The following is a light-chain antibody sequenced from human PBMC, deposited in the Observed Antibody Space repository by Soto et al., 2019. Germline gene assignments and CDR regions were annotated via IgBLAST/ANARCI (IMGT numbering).Light chain of an antibody. CDR3: QLWDSSSDHLYV. J-gene: IGLJ1*01. V-gene: IGLV3-21*04. CDR1: NIGSKS. Sequence: SYELTQPPSVSVAPGKTARITCGGNNIGSKSVHWYQQKPGQAPVLVIYYDSDRPSGIPERFSGSNSGNTATLTISRVEAGDEADYYCQLWDSSSDHLYVFGTGTKLTVL. CDR2: YDS.